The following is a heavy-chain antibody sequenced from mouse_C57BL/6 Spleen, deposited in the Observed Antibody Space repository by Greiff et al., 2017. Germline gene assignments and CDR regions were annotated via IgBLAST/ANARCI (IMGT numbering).Heavy chain of an antibody. J-gene: IGHJ2*01. CDR2: IHPNSGST. Sequence: VQLQQPGAELVKPGASVKLSCKASGYTFTSYWMHWVKQRPGQGLEWIGMIHPNSGSTNYNEKFKSKATLTVDKSSSTAYMQLSSLTSEDSAVYYCARRQLRDYFDYWGQGTTLTVSS. D-gene: IGHD3-2*02. V-gene: IGHV1-64*01. CDR1: GYTFTSYW. CDR3: ARRQLRDYFDY.